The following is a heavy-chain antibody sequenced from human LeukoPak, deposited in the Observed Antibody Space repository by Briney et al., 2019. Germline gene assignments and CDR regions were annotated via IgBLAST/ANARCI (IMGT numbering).Heavy chain of an antibody. CDR3: AKEGRGGFNYDY. V-gene: IGHV3-30*18. J-gene: IGHJ4*02. Sequence: PGGSLRLSCAASRFTFSSDGMHWVRQAPGKGLECGAVISYDGSNKYYADSVKGRFTVSRDNSKNTLYLQMNSLRAEDTAVYYCAKEGRGGFNYDYWGQGTLVTVSS. CDR2: ISYDGSNK. D-gene: IGHD5-24*01. CDR1: RFTFSSDG.